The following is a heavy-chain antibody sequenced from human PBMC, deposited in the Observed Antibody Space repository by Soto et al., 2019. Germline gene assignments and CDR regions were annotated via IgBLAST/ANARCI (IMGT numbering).Heavy chain of an antibody. Sequence: QVQLVESGGGVVQPGRSLRLSCAASGFTFSSYGMHWVRQAPGKGLEWVAVIWDDGSNKYYADSVKGRFTSSSDNSKNRLDLEMNGLRAEDTAVYYCGRDGDAVAGIPIDYWGQGTLVSVCS. CDR2: IWDDGSNK. CDR1: GFTFSSYG. J-gene: IGHJ4*02. D-gene: IGHD6-19*01. CDR3: GRDGDAVAGIPIDY. V-gene: IGHV3-33*01.